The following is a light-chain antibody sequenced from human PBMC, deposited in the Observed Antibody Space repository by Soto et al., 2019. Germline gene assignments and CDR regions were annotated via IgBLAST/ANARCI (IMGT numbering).Light chain of an antibody. V-gene: IGLV2-14*01. CDR1: SRDVGGYNY. CDR3: SSYTGSSTLL. J-gene: IGLJ2*01. Sequence: QSALTQPASVSGSPGQSITISCTGTSRDVGGYNYVSWYHQHPGKAPKLMIYEVSNRPSGVSNRFSGSKSGKTASLTISGLQAEDEGDYYCSSYTGSSTLLFCGGTKRTVL. CDR2: EVS.